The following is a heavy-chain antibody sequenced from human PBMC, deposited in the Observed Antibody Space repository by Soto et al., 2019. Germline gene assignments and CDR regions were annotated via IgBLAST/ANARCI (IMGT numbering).Heavy chain of an antibody. Sequence: TGGSLRLSCAASGFIFSDYGMNWVRQAQGKGLERVANIKQDGSEKDYVGSEKGRFTISRDNAKNSLYLQLNSLRAEDTAVYYGARDRNYGDFAYWGPGTLVTVSP. J-gene: IGHJ4*02. V-gene: IGHV3-7*03. CDR1: GFIFSDYG. D-gene: IGHD4-4*01. CDR3: ARDRNYGDFAY. CDR2: IKQDGSEK.